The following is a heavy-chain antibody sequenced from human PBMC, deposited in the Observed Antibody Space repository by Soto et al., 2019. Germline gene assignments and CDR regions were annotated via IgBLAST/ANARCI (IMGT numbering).Heavy chain of an antibody. J-gene: IGHJ5*02. CDR1: GFTFSSSA. D-gene: IGHD6-19*01. Sequence: EVRLLESGGGLAQPGGSRRLSCAASGFTFSSSAMNWVRQAPGKGLEWVSSIRVGGGDTFYADSVRGRFTVSRDISRNTLYLQMNSLRAEDTAIYYCAKCSVETVRTSGWCNWFDPWGQGPLVTVPS. CDR3: AKCSVETVRTSGWCNWFDP. V-gene: IGHV3-23*01. CDR2: IRVGGGDT.